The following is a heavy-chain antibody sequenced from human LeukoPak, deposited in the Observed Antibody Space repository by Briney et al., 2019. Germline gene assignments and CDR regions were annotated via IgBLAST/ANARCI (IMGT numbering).Heavy chain of an antibody. J-gene: IGHJ5*02. V-gene: IGHV3-49*04. CDR1: GFPFGDYA. D-gene: IGHD6-6*01. Sequence: PGRPLRLSCTASGFPFGDYAMSGVRQAPGKGLEGVGFIRRKAYGGTTEYAASVKGKFTISRDDSKSITYLQMNSLKTEDTAVYYCTRDTYSSSPWGQGTLVTVSS. CDR3: TRDTYSSSP. CDR2: IRRKAYGGTT.